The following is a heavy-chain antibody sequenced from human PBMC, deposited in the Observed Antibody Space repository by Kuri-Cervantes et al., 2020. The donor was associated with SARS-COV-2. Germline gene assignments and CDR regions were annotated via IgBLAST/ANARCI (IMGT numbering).Heavy chain of an antibody. CDR3: ARYGLNWYGDDAFDI. Sequence: GTLRLSWTVSGGSISSYYWSWIRQPPGKGLEWIGYIYYSGITNYNPSLKSRVTISVDTSKNQFSLKLSSVTAADTAVYYCARYGLNWYGDDAFDIWGHGTMVTVSS. V-gene: IGHV4-59*08. J-gene: IGHJ3*02. CDR1: GGSISSYY. CDR2: IYYSGIT. D-gene: IGHD1-20*01.